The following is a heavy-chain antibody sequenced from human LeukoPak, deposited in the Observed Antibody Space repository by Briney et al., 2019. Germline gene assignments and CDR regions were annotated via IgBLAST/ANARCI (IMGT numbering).Heavy chain of an antibody. D-gene: IGHD3-10*01. CDR1: GFTFSSYS. CDR2: ISSSGSTI. CDR3: AKDEGLLWFGELPRTFYYMDV. Sequence: GGSLRLSCAASGFTFSSYSMNWVRQAPGKGLEWVSYISSSGSTIYYADSVKGRFTISRDNAKNSLYLQMNSLRAEDTAVYYCAKDEGLLWFGELPRTFYYMDVWGKGTTVTVSS. J-gene: IGHJ6*03. V-gene: IGHV3-48*04.